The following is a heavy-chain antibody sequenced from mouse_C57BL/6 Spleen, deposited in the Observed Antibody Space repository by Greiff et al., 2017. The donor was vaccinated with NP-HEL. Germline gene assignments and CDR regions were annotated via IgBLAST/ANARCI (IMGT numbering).Heavy chain of an antibody. J-gene: IGHJ2*01. CDR2: ISSGSSTI. CDR3: ARDWGFDY. V-gene: IGHV5-17*01. Sequence: EVQLVESGGGLVKPGGSLKLSCAASGFTFSDYGMHWVRQAPEKGLEWVAYISSGSSTISYADTVKGRFTISRDNAKNALFLQMTSLRSDDTAMYYCARDWGFDYWGQGTTLTVSS. CDR1: GFTFSDYG.